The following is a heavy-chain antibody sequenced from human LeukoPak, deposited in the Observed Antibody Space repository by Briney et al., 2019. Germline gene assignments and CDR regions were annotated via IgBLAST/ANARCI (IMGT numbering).Heavy chain of an antibody. V-gene: IGHV5-51*01. D-gene: IGHD2-2*01. CDR3: ARVRVPAAGFTDAFDI. CDR1: GYIFSIYW. CDR2: IYPSDSDR. Sequence: GESLKISCKASGYIFSIYWIAWVRQMPGKGLEWMGIIYPSDSDRRYSPSFQGRVTFSADKSISTAYLQWTSLKASDTAMYYCARVRVPAAGFTDAFDIWGQGTKVIVSS. J-gene: IGHJ3*02.